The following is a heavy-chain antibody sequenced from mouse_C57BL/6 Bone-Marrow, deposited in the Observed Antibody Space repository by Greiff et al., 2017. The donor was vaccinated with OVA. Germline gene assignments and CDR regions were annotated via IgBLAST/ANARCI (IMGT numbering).Heavy chain of an antibody. CDR1: GFTFSDYG. CDR3: ARGYGNYAWFAY. D-gene: IGHD2-1*01. Sequence: EVHLVESGGGLVKPGGSLKLSCAASGFTFSDYGMHWVRQAPEKGLEWVAYISSGSSTIYYAATVKGRFTISRDNAKNTLFLQMTSLRSEDTAMYYCARGYGNYAWFAYWGQGTLVTVSA. J-gene: IGHJ3*01. V-gene: IGHV5-17*01. CDR2: ISSGSSTI.